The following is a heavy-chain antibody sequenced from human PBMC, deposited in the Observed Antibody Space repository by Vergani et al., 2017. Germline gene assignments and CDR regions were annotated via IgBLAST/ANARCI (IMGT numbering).Heavy chain of an antibody. CDR1: GFIFSSHA. Sequence: EVQLLESWGGVVQPGGSLRLSCAASGFIFSSHAMTWVRQAPGKGLEWVSTISGSGASTYYADSVKGRFSISRDNSKNTLLLQMNSLRAKDTAVYYCAKSPNFNNRPTDYWGQGTLVTVSS. D-gene: IGHD1/OR15-1a*01. J-gene: IGHJ4*02. CDR2: ISGSGAST. CDR3: AKSPNFNNRPTDY. V-gene: IGHV3-23*01.